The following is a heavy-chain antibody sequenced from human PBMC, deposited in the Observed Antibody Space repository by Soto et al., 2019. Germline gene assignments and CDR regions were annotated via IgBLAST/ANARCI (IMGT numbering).Heavy chain of an antibody. CDR1: GGSFSGYY. J-gene: IGHJ6*02. V-gene: IGHV4-34*01. CDR3: ARGFVVATIRTLYYYYGMDV. CDR2: INHSGST. D-gene: IGHD5-12*01. Sequence: QVQLQQWGAGLLKPSETLSLTRAVYGGSFSGYYWSWIRQPPGKGLEWIGEINHSGSTNYNPSLTSRVTISVDTSKNQFSLKLSSVTAADTAVYYCARGFVVATIRTLYYYYGMDVWGQGTTVTVSS.